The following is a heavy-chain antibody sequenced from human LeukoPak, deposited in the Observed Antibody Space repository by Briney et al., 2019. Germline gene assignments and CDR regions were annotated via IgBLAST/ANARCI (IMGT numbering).Heavy chain of an antibody. CDR3: VSYDSSGYYYGY. V-gene: IGHV3-48*04. Sequence: PGGSLRLSCAASGFTFSSYSMNWVRQAPGKGLEWVSYISSSSSTIYYADSVKGRFTISRDNAKNSLYLQMNSLGAEDTAVYYCVSYDSSGYYYGYWGQGTLVTVSS. CDR1: GFTFSSYS. CDR2: ISSSSSTI. D-gene: IGHD3-22*01. J-gene: IGHJ4*02.